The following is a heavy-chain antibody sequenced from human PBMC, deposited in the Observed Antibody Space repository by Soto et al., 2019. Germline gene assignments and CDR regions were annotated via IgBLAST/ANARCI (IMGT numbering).Heavy chain of an antibody. V-gene: IGHV1-2*04. CDR3: ARVYPPPAGHYYYYGMDV. Sequence: ASVKVSCKASGYTFTGYYMHWVRQAPGQGLEWMGWINPNSGGTNYAQKFQGWVTMTRDTSISTAYMELSRLRSDDTAVYYCARVYPPPAGHYYYYGMDVGGKGTTVTVSS. CDR2: INPNSGGT. J-gene: IGHJ6*04. CDR1: GYTFTGYY.